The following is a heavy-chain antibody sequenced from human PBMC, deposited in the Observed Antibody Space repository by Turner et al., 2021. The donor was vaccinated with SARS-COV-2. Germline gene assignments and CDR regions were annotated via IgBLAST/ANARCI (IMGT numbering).Heavy chain of an antibody. CDR3: ARHVSWNYDS. CDR2: IKEDGTSK. J-gene: IGHJ5*01. D-gene: IGHD1-7*01. Sequence: EVQLVDSGRGWVKPGGSLRLSCVGSGFTFSRSSLGWVRQTPGKGLEWVANIKEDGTSKYYVDSVKGRFTTSRDNAENSVYLEMNSLRVEDTAVYYCARHVSWNYDSWGQGTLVTVSS. CDR1: GFTFSRSS. V-gene: IGHV3-7*01.